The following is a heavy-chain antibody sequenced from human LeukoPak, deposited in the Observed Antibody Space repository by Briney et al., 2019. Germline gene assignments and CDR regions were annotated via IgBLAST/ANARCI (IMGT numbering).Heavy chain of an antibody. CDR3: ARGRITTPKIPSNYFDY. CDR2: INHSGST. CDR1: GGSFSGYY. J-gene: IGHJ4*02. Sequence: PSETLSLTCAVYGGSFSGYYWSWIRQPPGKGLEWIGEINHSGSTNYNPSLKSRVTISVDTSKNQFSLKLSSVTAADTAVYYCARGRITTPKIPSNYFDYWGQGTLVTVSS. D-gene: IGHD1-14*01. V-gene: IGHV4-34*01.